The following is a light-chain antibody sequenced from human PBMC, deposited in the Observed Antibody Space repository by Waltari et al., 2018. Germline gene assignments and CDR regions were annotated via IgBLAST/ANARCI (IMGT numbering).Light chain of an antibody. Sequence: QSVLTQPPSASGTPGQRVTISCSGSSSNIGSNTVNWYQQLPGTAPKLLFDSNNQRPSVVPDRFSWCKSGTSASRAISGLQSEDEADYYCAACDDSLNGRGVFGGGTKLTVL. V-gene: IGLV1-44*01. CDR2: SNN. CDR3: AACDDSLNGRGV. CDR1: SSNIGSNT. J-gene: IGLJ3*02.